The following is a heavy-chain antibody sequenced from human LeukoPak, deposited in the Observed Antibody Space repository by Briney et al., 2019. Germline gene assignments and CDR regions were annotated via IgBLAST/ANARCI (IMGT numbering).Heavy chain of an antibody. D-gene: IGHD1-26*01. CDR2: INPSGGST. CDR1: GYTFTSYY. J-gene: IGHJ3*02. Sequence: ASVKVSCKASGYTFTSYYVHWVRQAPGQGLEWMGIINPSGGSTSYAQKLQGRVTMTRDTSTSTVYIELSSLRSEDTAVYYCARDDMGATTVGAFDIWGQGTMVTVSS. V-gene: IGHV1-46*01. CDR3: ARDDMGATTVGAFDI.